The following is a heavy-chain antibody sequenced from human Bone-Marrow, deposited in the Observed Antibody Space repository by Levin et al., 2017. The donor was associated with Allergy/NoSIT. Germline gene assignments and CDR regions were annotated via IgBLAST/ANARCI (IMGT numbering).Heavy chain of an antibody. D-gene: IGHD3-22*01. V-gene: IGHV4-59*08. J-gene: IGHJ4*02. CDR1: GGSINNYY. Sequence: PSETLSLTCTVSGGSINNYYWNWIRQPPGKGLEWIGYIYYSGRTDYNPSLRSRVTISVDTSKNQFSLKLSSVTAADTAVYYCARLDSSGFVYYSDYWGQGTLVTVSS. CDR2: IYYSGRT. CDR3: ARLDSSGFVYYSDY.